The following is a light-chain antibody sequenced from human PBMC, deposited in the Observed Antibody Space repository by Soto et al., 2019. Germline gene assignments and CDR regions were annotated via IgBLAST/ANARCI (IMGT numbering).Light chain of an antibody. CDR2: VAS. Sequence: EIVLTPSPATLSVSPGERATLTCRASQSVSNNLSWYQQKPGQTPKLLIYVASTRATGIPARFSGSGSGTEFTLTISSLQSEDFAVYYCQQYNVWPLTFGGGTKVEFK. CDR3: QQYNVWPLT. V-gene: IGKV3-15*01. J-gene: IGKJ4*01. CDR1: QSVSNN.